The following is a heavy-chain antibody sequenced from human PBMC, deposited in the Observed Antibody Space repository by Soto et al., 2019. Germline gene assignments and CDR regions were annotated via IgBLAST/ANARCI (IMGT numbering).Heavy chain of an antibody. D-gene: IGHD2-2*01. CDR3: PINYQDPPDDAFDV. Sequence: QVQLVESGGGLVKPGGSLRLSCAASGFTFSDYFMAWIRQAPGKGLEWIAYISRNSRYTNFADSVRGRFTISRDNAKNSFYLQLTALSAEATVFNYCPINYQDPPDDAFDVWAKGTMVTV. V-gene: IGHV3-11*05. J-gene: IGHJ3*01. CDR1: GFTFSDYF. CDR2: ISRNSRYT.